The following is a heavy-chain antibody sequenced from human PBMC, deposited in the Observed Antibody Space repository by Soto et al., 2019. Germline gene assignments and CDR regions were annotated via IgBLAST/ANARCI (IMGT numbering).Heavy chain of an antibody. Sequence: AAAVKVSCKASGGTFSSYTISWVRQAPGQGLEWMGGIIPIFGTANYAQRFQGRVTITADESTSTAYMELSSLRSEDTAVYYCAVQVVTADGYYYYGMDVWGQGATVTVSS. CDR2: IIPIFGTA. CDR1: GGTFSSYT. V-gene: IGHV1-69*13. D-gene: IGHD2-21*02. CDR3: AVQVVTADGYYYYGMDV. J-gene: IGHJ6*01.